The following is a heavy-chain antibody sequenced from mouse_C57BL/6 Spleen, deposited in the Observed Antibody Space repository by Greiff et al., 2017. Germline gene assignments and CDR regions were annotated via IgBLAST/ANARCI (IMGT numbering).Heavy chain of an antibody. V-gene: IGHV10-1*01. Sequence: EVKLVESGGGLVQPKGSLKLSCAASGFSFNTYAMNWVRQAPGKGLEWVARLRSKSNNYATYYDDSVKDRFTISRDDSKSMVYLQMNTLKTEDTAMYYCVRHAYYDGSSYDAIDYWGQGTSVTVSS. CDR2: LRSKSNNYAT. CDR1: GFSFNTYA. J-gene: IGHJ4*01. D-gene: IGHD1-1*01. CDR3: VRHAYYDGSSYDAIDY.